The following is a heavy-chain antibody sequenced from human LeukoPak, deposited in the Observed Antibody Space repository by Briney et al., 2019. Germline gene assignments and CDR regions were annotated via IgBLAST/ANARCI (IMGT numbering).Heavy chain of an antibody. D-gene: IGHD3-22*01. CDR1: GGTFSSYA. J-gene: IGHJ4*02. V-gene: IGHV1-69*01. CDR2: IITIMGTA. CDR3: ASTGGRGYYDSSGYLGLFDY. Sequence: SVKVSCKASGGTFSSYAISWVRQAPGQGLEWMGGIITIMGTANYAQKFQGRVTITADESTSTAYMELSSLRSEDTAVYYCASTGGRGYYDSSGYLGLFDYWGQGTLVTVSS.